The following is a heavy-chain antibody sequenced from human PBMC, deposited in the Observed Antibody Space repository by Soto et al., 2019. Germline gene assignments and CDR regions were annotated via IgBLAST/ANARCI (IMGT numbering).Heavy chain of an antibody. CDR3: ASFLERRSYYYYGMDV. V-gene: IGHV3-21*01. CDR2: ISSSSSYI. D-gene: IGHD1-1*01. CDR1: GFTFSSYS. J-gene: IGHJ6*02. Sequence: EVQLVESGGGLVQPGGSLRLSCAASGFTFSSYSMNWVRQAPGKGLEWVSSISSSSSYIYYADSVKGRFTISRDNAKNSLYLQMNNLRAEDTAVYYCASFLERRSYYYYGMDVWGQGTTVTVSS.